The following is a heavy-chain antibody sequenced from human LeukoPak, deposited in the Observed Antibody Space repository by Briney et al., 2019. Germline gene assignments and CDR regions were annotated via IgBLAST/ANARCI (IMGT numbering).Heavy chain of an antibody. CDR1: GFTFSNYN. V-gene: IGHV3-48*02. Sequence: GGSLRLSCAASGFTFSNYNVNWVRQAPGKGLEWVSYISASSTTIYYADSVKRRFTTSRDNANNSVYLQINSLRDDDTAVYYCARDYGGHGEYFDYWGQGTLVTVSS. D-gene: IGHD4-23*01. J-gene: IGHJ4*02. CDR3: ARDYGGHGEYFDY. CDR2: ISASSTTI.